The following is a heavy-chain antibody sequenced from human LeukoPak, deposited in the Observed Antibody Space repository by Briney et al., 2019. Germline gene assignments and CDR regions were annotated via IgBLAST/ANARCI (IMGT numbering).Heavy chain of an antibody. J-gene: IGHJ4*02. CDR1: GFTFSSYS. CDR2: ISSSSSTI. V-gene: IGHV3-48*01. D-gene: IGHD5-18*01. CDR3: AKERRGYSYGYIDY. Sequence: PGGSLRLSCAASGFTFSSYSMNWVRQAPGKGLEWVSYISSSSSTIYYADSVKGRFTISRDNAKNSLYLQMNSLRAEDTAVYYCAKERRGYSYGYIDYWGQGSLVSVSS.